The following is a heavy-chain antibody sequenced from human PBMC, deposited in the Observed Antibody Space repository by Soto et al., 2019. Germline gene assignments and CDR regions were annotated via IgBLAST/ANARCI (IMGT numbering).Heavy chain of an antibody. V-gene: IGHV3-48*02. Sequence: GGSLRLSCAASGFTFSSYSMNWVRQAPGKGLEWVSYISSSSTIYYADSVKGRFTISRDNAKNSLYLQMNSLRDEDTAVHYCARVWVGATMIDYYYYYGMDVWGQGTTVTVSS. CDR3: ARVWVGATMIDYYYYYGMDV. CDR1: GFTFSSYS. D-gene: IGHD1-26*01. J-gene: IGHJ6*02. CDR2: ISSSSTI.